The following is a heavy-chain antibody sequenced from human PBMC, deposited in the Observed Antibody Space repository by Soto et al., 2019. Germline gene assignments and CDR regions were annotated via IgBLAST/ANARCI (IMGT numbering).Heavy chain of an antibody. D-gene: IGHD3-10*01. CDR1: GGTFSSYA. J-gene: IGHJ6*02. Sequence: GASVKVSCKASGGTFSSYAISWVRQAPGQGLEWMGGFNPIFETANYAQKLQGRVTITADESTNTAYMELSSLRSEDTAVYYCTRGITLIRGVIPPGYYYGMDVWGQGTTVTVSS. CDR2: FNPIFETA. V-gene: IGHV1-69*13. CDR3: TRGITLIRGVIPPGYYYGMDV.